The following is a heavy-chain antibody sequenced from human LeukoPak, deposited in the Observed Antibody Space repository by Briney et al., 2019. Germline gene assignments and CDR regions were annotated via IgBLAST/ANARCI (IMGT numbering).Heavy chain of an antibody. Sequence: GGSLRLSCAASGFSFSTYAISWVRQAPGKGLEWVAVISYDGSNKYYADSVKGRFTISRDNSKNTLYLQMNSLRAEDTAVYYCARDQAAATTKIFDYWGQGTLVTVSS. CDR1: GFSFSTYA. CDR3: ARDQAAATTKIFDY. J-gene: IGHJ4*02. V-gene: IGHV3-30-3*01. D-gene: IGHD6-13*01. CDR2: ISYDGSNK.